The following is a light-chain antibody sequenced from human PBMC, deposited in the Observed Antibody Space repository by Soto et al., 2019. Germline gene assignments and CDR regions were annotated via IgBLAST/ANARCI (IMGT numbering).Light chain of an antibody. J-gene: IGLJ1*01. CDR2: EDT. CDR1: SSDFATYNR. Sequence: QSVLTQPASVSGSPGQSITISCTGTSSDFATYNRVSWYQQHPGKAPKLIIFEDTRRPSGVSNHFSGSKSGNTASLTISGLQAEDEGDYYCCSHAGGSTYVFGTGTKVTVL. CDR3: CSHAGGSTYV. V-gene: IGLV2-23*01.